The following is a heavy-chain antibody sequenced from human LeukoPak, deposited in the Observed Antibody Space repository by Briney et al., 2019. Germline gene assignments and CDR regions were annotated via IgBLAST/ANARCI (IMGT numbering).Heavy chain of an antibody. V-gene: IGHV4-39*01. CDR3: TRGARGQWLVINRDGFDP. Sequence: SETLSLTCTVSGGSISSSSYYWGWIRQPPGKGLEWIGSIYYSGSTYYNPSLKSRVTISVDTSKNQFSLKLSSVTAADTAVYYCTRGARGQWLVINRDGFDPWGQGTLVTVSS. D-gene: IGHD6-19*01. CDR2: IYYSGST. J-gene: IGHJ5*02. CDR1: GGSISSSSYY.